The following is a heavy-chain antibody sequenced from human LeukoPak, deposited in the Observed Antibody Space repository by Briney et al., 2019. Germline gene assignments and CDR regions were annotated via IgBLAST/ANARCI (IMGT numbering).Heavy chain of an antibody. J-gene: IGHJ6*03. D-gene: IGHD1-26*01. CDR2: ISSSSSYI. Sequence: PGGSLRLSCAASGFTFSSYSMNWVRQAPGKGLEWVSSISSSSSYIYYADSVKGRFTISRDNAKNSLYLQMNSLSAEDTAVYYCARDQLVGVRDYMDVWGKGTTVTVSS. V-gene: IGHV3-21*01. CDR1: GFTFSSYS. CDR3: ARDQLVGVRDYMDV.